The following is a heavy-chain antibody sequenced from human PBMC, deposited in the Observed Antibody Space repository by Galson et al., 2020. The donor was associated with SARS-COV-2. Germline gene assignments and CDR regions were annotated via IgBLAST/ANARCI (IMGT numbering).Heavy chain of an antibody. D-gene: IGHD3-10*01. CDR3: STDRSYGSGSSYGARYGMDV. J-gene: IGHJ6*02. CDR2: IRTKTDGGTT. Sequence: SCEASGFSFSNAYMSWVSQAPGKGLEWVGRIRTKTDGGTTNYAAPVKGRFTISRDDSKNTLHLQMNSLKTEDTGVYYCSTDRSYGSGSSYGARYGMDVWGQGTTVTVSS. CDR1: GFSFSNAY. V-gene: IGHV3-15*05.